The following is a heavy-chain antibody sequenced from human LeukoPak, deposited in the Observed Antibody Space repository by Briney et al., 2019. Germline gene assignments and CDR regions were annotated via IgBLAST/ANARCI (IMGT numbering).Heavy chain of an antibody. CDR3: VGTIASRGSEY. Sequence: PGGSLRLSCAASGFTFTNYWMHWVRQAPGMGLVWVSRLPPDELGIIYADSVKGRFTVSRDNAKNTVYLQMNSLRVDDTAMYYCVGTIASRGSEYWGQGALVTVSS. V-gene: IGHV3-74*01. J-gene: IGHJ4*02. CDR1: GFTFTNYW. CDR2: LPPDELGI. D-gene: IGHD6-6*01.